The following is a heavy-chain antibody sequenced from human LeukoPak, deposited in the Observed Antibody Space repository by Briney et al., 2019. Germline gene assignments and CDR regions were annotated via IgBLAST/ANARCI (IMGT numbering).Heavy chain of an antibody. J-gene: IGHJ4*02. CDR3: ARGSRELYYFDY. CDR1: GGSISSYY. V-gene: IGHV4-59*01. CDR2: IYYSGST. D-gene: IGHD1-7*01. Sequence: PSEALSLTCTVSGGSISSYYWSWIRQPPGKGLEWIGYIYYSGSTKYNPSLKSRVTISVDASKTQFSLKLNSVTAADTAVYYCARGSRELYYFDYWGQGTLVTVSS.